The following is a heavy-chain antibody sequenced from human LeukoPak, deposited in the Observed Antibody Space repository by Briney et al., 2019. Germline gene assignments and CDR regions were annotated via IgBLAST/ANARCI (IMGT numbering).Heavy chain of an antibody. CDR1: GYTFTSYA. CDR2: INTNTGNP. CDR3: ARTHYYDSSGYYFVPLDFDY. V-gene: IGHV7-4-1*02. Sequence: GASVKVSCKASGYTFTSYAMNWVRQAPGQGLEWMGWINTNTGNPTYAQGFTGRFVFSLDTSVSTACLQISSLKAEDTAVYYCARTHYYDSSGYYFVPLDFDYWGQGTLVTVSS. J-gene: IGHJ4*02. D-gene: IGHD3-22*01.